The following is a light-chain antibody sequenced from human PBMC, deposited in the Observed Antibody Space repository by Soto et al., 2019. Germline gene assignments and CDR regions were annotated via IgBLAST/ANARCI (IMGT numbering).Light chain of an antibody. CDR2: GAS. J-gene: IGKJ1*01. CDR1: QNVSNNY. CDR3: QQYDSSPRM. Sequence: EIVLTQSPGTLSLSPGYRATLSCMASQNVSNNYLAWYQQKPGQAPRLLIYGASNRATGIPDRFSGSGSGTDFTLTSSRLEPEDFAVYYCQQYDSSPRMFGQGTKVDI. V-gene: IGKV3-20*01.